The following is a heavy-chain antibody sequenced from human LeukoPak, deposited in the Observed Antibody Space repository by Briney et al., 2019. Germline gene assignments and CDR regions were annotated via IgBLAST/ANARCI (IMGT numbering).Heavy chain of an antibody. CDR3: ASGGGWVFFN. Sequence: GGSLRLSCAASGFPFTSHWLSWFRQSPGRGLEWEAHINSDGSEKNYVDSVKGRFTISRDNARNSQFLQMNSLRAEDTAVYYCASGGGWVFFNWGQGTLVTVSS. J-gene: IGHJ4*02. CDR2: INSDGSEK. V-gene: IGHV3-7*01. CDR1: GFPFTSHW. D-gene: IGHD6-19*01.